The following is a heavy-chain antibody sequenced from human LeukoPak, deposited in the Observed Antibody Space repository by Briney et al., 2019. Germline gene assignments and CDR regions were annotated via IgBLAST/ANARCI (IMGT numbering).Heavy chain of an antibody. J-gene: IGHJ4*02. D-gene: IGHD2-2*01. CDR3: AKDQYCTSTSCYVGY. Sequence: GGSLRLSCAASGFTFSGYSMNWVRQAPGKGLEWVSSISSSSSYIYYADSVKGRFTISRDNSKNTLYLQMNSLRAEDTAVYYCAKDQYCTSTSCYVGYWGQGTLVTVSS. V-gene: IGHV3-21*04. CDR2: ISSSSSYI. CDR1: GFTFSGYS.